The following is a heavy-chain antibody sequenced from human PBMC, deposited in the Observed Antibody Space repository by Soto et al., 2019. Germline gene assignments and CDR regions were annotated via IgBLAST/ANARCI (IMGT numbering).Heavy chain of an antibody. CDR3: AKRPLKFEGSYFDY. CDR1: GFTFTNYP. D-gene: IGHD3-10*01. CDR2: ISGSGGST. J-gene: IGHJ4*02. V-gene: IGHV3-23*01. Sequence: GGSLRLSCAASGFTFTNYPMAWVRQAPAKGLEWVSTISGSGGSTFYADSVEGRFTISRDNSKNTVYLQMNSLRVEDTAVYYCAKRPLKFEGSYFDYWGQGTLVTVS.